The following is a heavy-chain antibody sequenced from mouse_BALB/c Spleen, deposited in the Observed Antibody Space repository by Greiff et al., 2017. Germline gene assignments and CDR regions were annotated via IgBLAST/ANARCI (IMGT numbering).Heavy chain of an antibody. J-gene: IGHJ2*01. CDR2: IRNKANGYTT. CDR3: ARDTGGNYLYYFDY. V-gene: IGHV7-3*02. CDR1: GFTFTDYY. Sequence: EVKVEESGGGLVQPGGSLRLSCATSGFTFTDYYMSWVRQPPGKALEWLGFIRNKANGYTTEYSASVKGRFTISRDNSQSILYLQMNTLRAEDSATYYCARDTGGNYLYYFDYWGQGTTLTVSS. D-gene: IGHD2-1*01.